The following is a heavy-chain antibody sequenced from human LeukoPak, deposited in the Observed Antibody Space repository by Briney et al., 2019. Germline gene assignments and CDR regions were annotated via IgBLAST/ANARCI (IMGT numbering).Heavy chain of an antibody. V-gene: IGHV1-69*06. CDR2: IIPIFGTA. D-gene: IGHD2-15*01. J-gene: IGHJ3*02. CDR3: ARHSGVVATTACDI. Sequence: ASVKVSCKATGGTFSSYAISWVRQAPGQGLEWMGGIIPIFGTANYAQKFQGRVTITADKSTSTAYMELSSLKSEDTAVYYCARHSGVVATTACDIWGQGTMVTVSS. CDR1: GGTFSSYA.